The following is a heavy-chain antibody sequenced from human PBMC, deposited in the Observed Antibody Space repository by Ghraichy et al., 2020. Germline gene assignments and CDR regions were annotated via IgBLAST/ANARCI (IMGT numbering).Heavy chain of an antibody. J-gene: IGHJ4*02. V-gene: IGHV3-7*03. D-gene: IGHD2-8*02. CDR3: ARAGGPGTVDY. Sequence: GGSLRLSCAASGFTSNYYWMSWVRQAPGKGLEWVVNINHDGSQKYYVDSVMGRFTMSRDNAKNSLYLQMNSLRAEDTAVYYCARAGGPGTVDYWGQGTLVTVSS. CDR2: INHDGSQK. CDR1: GFTSNYYW.